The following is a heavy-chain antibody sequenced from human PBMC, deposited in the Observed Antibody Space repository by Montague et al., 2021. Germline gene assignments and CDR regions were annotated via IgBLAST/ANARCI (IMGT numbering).Heavy chain of an antibody. CDR2: ITSGGST. Sequence: CLRLSCAASGFPFSSYAMSWVRQAPGKGLKWVSSITSGGSTYYADSVTGRFTISRDNSKNTLYLQMNSLRAEDTAVYYCTKDQDDYGDYVDWVDTWGQGTLVTVSS. D-gene: IGHD4-17*01. CDR3: TKDQDDYGDYVDWVDT. J-gene: IGHJ5*02. V-gene: IGHV3-23*01. CDR1: GFPFSSYA.